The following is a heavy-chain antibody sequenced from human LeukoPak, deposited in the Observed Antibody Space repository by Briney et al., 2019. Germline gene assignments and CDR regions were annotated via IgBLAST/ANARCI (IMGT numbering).Heavy chain of an antibody. CDR1: GGSFSGYY. V-gene: IGHV4-34*01. CDR2: INHSGST. CDR3: ARPAGGSSWYSYYYYGMDV. J-gene: IGHJ6*02. Sequence: SETLSLTCAVYGGSFSGYYWSWIRQPPGKGLEWIGEINHSGSTNYNPSLKSRVTISVDPSKNQFSLKLSSVTAADTAVYYCARPAGGSSWYSYYYYGMDVWGQGTTVTVSS. D-gene: IGHD6-13*01.